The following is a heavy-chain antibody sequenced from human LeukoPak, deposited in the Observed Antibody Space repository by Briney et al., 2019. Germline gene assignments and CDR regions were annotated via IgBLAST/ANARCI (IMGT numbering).Heavy chain of an antibody. V-gene: IGHV4-34*01. D-gene: IGHD6-13*01. Sequence: SETLSLTCAVYGGSFSGYYWSWIRQPPGKGLEWIGEINHSGSTNYNPSLKSRVTISVDTSKNQFSLKLSSVTAADKAVYYCARERVRYSSSPFDYWGQGTLVTVSS. CDR3: ARERVRYSSSPFDY. J-gene: IGHJ4*02. CDR2: INHSGST. CDR1: GGSFSGYY.